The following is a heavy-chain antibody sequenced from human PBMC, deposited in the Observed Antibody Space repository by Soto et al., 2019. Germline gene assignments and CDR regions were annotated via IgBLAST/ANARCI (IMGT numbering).Heavy chain of an antibody. CDR3: AISPGYSYGDY. CDR1: GYTFTSYA. V-gene: IGHV1-3*01. J-gene: IGHJ4*02. D-gene: IGHD5-18*01. Sequence: QVQLVQSGAEVKKPGASVKVSCKASGYTFTSYAMHWVRQAPGQRLEWMGWINAGNCNTKYSQKFQGRVTITRDTSASTAYMELSSLRSEDTAVYYCAISPGYSYGDYWGQGTLVTVSS. CDR2: INAGNCNT.